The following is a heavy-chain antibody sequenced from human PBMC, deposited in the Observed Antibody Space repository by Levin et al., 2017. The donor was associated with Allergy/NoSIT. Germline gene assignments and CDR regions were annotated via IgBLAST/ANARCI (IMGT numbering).Heavy chain of an antibody. D-gene: IGHD2-2*01. J-gene: IGHJ4*02. CDR1: GGSISRSSFS. V-gene: IGHV4-39*01. CDR2: IYYSGNT. Sequence: TSETLSLTCTVSGGSISRSSFSWGWMRQPPGKGLEWVGSIYYSGNTYYNPSLKSRVTISVDTSKNQFSLKLSSVTAADTSIYYCARPAVGGEKTYYFDRWSQGTLVTVSS. CDR3: ARPAVGGEKTYYFDR.